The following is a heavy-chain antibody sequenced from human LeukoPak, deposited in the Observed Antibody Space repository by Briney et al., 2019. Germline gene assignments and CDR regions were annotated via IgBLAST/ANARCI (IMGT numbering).Heavy chain of an antibody. D-gene: IGHD3-16*01. CDR1: GNGITTYW. CDR2: IFPGDSDT. Sequence: GESLQISCKASGNGITTYWIGWVRQKPGKGRGWMGLIFPGDSDTKYSPSFQGQVTISADKSISTAYLQWSSLKASDTAMYYCATYFAGAETFDIWGQGTMVTVSS. V-gene: IGHV5-51*01. CDR3: ATYFAGAETFDI. J-gene: IGHJ3*02.